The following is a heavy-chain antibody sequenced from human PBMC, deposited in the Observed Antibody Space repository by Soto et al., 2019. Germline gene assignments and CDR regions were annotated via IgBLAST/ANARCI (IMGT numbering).Heavy chain of an antibody. CDR1: GGTFSSYA. J-gene: IGHJ5*02. Sequence: SVKVSCKASGGTFSSYAISWVRQAPGQGLEWMGGIIPIFGTANYAQKFQGRVTITADKSTSTAYMELSSLRSEDTAVYYCARDGTYCSGGSCYSIRWWFDPWGLGTLVTVSS. CDR3: ARDGTYCSGGSCYSIRWWFDP. CDR2: IIPIFGTA. D-gene: IGHD2-15*01. V-gene: IGHV1-69*06.